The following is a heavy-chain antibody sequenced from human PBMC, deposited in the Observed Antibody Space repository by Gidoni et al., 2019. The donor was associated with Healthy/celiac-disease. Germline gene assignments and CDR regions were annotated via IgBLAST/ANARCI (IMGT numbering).Heavy chain of an antibody. CDR1: VLTFSSIA. D-gene: IGHD5-12*01. V-gene: IGHV3-23*01. Sequence: EVQLLESGGGVRQPGGSLGLSCAASVLTFSSIAMSWVRRAPGKGLGWVSAISGSGGSTYYADSVKGRFTISRDNSKNTLYLQMNSLRAEDTAVYYCAKDLSSRRWLQSDYFDYWGQGTLVTVSS. CDR3: AKDLSSRRWLQSDYFDY. J-gene: IGHJ4*02. CDR2: ISGSGGST.